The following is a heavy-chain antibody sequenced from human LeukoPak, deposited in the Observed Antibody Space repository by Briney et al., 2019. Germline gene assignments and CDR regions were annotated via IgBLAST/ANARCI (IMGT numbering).Heavy chain of an antibody. V-gene: IGHV3-21*01. CDR3: ARPGIAVAGEFFDY. D-gene: IGHD6-19*01. J-gene: IGHJ4*02. CDR1: GFTFSSYS. CDR2: IRSSSSYM. Sequence: GGSLRLSCAASGFTFSSYSMNWVRQAPGKGLEWVSFIRSSSSYMYYADSVKGRFTISRDNAKNSLYLQMNSLRAEDTAVYYCARPGIAVAGEFFDYWGQGTLVTVSS.